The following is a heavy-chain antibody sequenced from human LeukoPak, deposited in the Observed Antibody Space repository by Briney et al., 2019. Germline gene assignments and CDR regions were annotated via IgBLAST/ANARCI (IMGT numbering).Heavy chain of an antibody. CDR3: ARHTGYCSGGSCYSYYYYYMDV. D-gene: IGHD2-15*01. Sequence: SETLSLTCAVYGGSFSGYYWSWIRQPPGKGLEWIGEINHSGSTNYNPSLKSRVTISVDTSKNQFSLKPSSVTAADTAVYYCARHTGYCSGGSCYSYYYYYMDVWGKGTTVTISS. J-gene: IGHJ6*03. CDR1: GGSFSGYY. V-gene: IGHV4-34*01. CDR2: INHSGST.